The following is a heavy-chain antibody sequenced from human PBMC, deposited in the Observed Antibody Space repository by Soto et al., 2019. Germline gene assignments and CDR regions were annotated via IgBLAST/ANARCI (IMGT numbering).Heavy chain of an antibody. D-gene: IGHD3-10*01. CDR1: GYTLTELS. V-gene: IGHV1-24*01. Sequence: ASVKVSCKVSGYTLTELSMHWVRQAPGKGLEWMGGFDPEDGETIYADSVKGRFTISRDNAKNSLYLQMNSLRAEDTAVYYCARAPYGSGSPLDYWGQGTLVTVSS. CDR3: ARAPYGSGSPLDY. CDR2: FDPEDGET. J-gene: IGHJ4*02.